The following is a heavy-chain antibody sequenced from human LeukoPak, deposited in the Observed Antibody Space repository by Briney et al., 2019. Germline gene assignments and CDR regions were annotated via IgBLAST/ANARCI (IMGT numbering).Heavy chain of an antibody. J-gene: IGHJ4*02. CDR1: GYTFSSYS. CDR2: ISSSSSYI. D-gene: IGHD2-21*02. V-gene: IGHV3-21*01. Sequence: GGSLRLSCAASGYTFSSYSMNWVRQAPGKGLEWVSSISSSSSYIYYADSVKGRFTISRDSAKNSLYLQMNSLRAEDTAVYYCATGEDIVVVTANDYWGQGTLVTVSS. CDR3: ATGEDIVVVTANDY.